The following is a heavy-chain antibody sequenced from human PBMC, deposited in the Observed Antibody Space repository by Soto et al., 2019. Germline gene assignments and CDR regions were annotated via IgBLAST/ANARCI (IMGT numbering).Heavy chain of an antibody. Sequence: GESLKISCKGSGYSFTSYWIGWVRQMPGKGLEWMGIIYPGDSDTRYSPSFQGQVTISADKSISTAYLQWSSLMASDTAMYYCARGEYYDFWSGSEFWFHPWGQGTLVTVSS. J-gene: IGHJ5*02. D-gene: IGHD3-3*01. CDR1: GYSFTSYW. V-gene: IGHV5-51*01. CDR3: ARGEYYDFWSGSEFWFHP. CDR2: IYPGDSDT.